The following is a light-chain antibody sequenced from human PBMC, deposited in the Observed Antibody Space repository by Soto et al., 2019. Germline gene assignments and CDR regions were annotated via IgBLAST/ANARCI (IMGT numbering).Light chain of an antibody. Sequence: EIVMTQSPDTLSVSPGERATLSCRASQNVGRNVAWYQQRPGQAPRLLIHGTSTRAADIPARFSGSVSGTEFTLTMNILQSEDFVIYYCQQYNTWPPMSTFGQGTKLEMK. J-gene: IGKJ2*01. CDR3: QQYNTWPPMST. CDR1: QNVGRN. V-gene: IGKV3-15*01. CDR2: GTS.